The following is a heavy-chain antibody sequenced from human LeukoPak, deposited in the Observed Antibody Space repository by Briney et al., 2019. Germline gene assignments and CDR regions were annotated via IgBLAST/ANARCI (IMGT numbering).Heavy chain of an antibody. CDR3: ARDGYSGYDSGDY. V-gene: IGHV4-4*02. D-gene: IGHD5-12*01. J-gene: IGHJ4*02. CDR2: IYHSGST. CDR1: GGSISSSNW. Sequence: PSETLSLTCAVSGGSISSSNWWSWVRQPPGKGLEWIGEIYHSGSTNYNPSLKSRVTISVDKSKSQFSLKLSSVTAADTAVYYCARDGYSGYDSGDYWGQGTLVTVSS.